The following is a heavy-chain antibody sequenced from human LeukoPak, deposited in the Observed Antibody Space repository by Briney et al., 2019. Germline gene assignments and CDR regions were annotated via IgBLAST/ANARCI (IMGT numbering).Heavy chain of an antibody. J-gene: IGHJ4*02. Sequence: GGSLRLSCAASGFTFTSIAMSWVRQAPGKGLEWVSTFSGTTSTYYADSVKGRVTISRDNSKNTLYLQMNSLRADDTAVYYCTKLKQWQPQRYFFEYWGQGALVTVAS. D-gene: IGHD6-19*01. CDR1: GFTFTSIA. CDR3: TKLKQWQPQRYFFEY. V-gene: IGHV3-23*01. CDR2: FSGTTST.